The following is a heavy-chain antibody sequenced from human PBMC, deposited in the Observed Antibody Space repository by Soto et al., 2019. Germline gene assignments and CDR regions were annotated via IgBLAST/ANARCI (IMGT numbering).Heavy chain of an antibody. V-gene: IGHV3-30-3*01. D-gene: IGHD3-10*01. J-gene: IGHJ3*02. CDR1: GFTFSSYA. Sequence: QVQLVESGGGVVQPGRSLRLSCAASGFTFSSYAMHWVRQAPGKGLEWVAVISYDGSNKYYADSVKGRFTISRDNSKNTLYPQMNSLRAEDTAVYYCARDPVYGLKAFDIWGQGTMVTVSS. CDR2: ISYDGSNK. CDR3: ARDPVYGLKAFDI.